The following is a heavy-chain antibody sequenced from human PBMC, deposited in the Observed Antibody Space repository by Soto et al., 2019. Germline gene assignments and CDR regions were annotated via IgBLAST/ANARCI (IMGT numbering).Heavy chain of an antibody. V-gene: IGHV3-33*01. Sequence: GGSLRLSCAASGFTFSSYGMHWVRQAPGKGLEWVAVIWYDGSNKYYADSVKGRFTISRDNSKNTLYLQMNSLRAEDTAVYYCARVQGDIVATTDYGDYGGIYYYYMDVWGKGTTVTVSS. CDR1: GFTFSSYG. CDR3: ARVQGDIVATTDYGDYGGIYYYYMDV. CDR2: IWYDGSNK. D-gene: IGHD5-12*01. J-gene: IGHJ6*03.